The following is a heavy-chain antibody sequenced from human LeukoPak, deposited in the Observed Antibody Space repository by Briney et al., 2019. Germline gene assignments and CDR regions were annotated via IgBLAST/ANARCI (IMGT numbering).Heavy chain of an antibody. Sequence: GGSLRLSCAASGFTFSSYAMHWVRQAPGKGLEWVAVISYDGSNKYYADSVKGRFTISRDNSKNTLYLQMNSLRAEDTAVYYCARDCLWLQLDYWGQGTLVTVSS. CDR3: ARDCLWLQLDY. J-gene: IGHJ4*02. CDR1: GFTFSSYA. V-gene: IGHV3-30-3*01. CDR2: ISYDGSNK. D-gene: IGHD5-24*01.